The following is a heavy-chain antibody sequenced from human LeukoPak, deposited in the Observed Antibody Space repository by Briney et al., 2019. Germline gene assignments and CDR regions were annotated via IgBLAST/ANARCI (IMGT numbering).Heavy chain of an antibody. V-gene: IGHV3-23*01. CDR1: GFTFSSYA. D-gene: IGHD6-19*01. CDR3: AKEEQWLPRWDY. Sequence: GGSLRLSCAASGFTFSSYAMSWVRPAPGKGLEWVSAITGSGGDTFYADSVKGRFTISRDNSKNTLYLQMNSLRAEDTAVYYCAKEEQWLPRWDYWGQGTQVTVSS. CDR2: ITGSGGDT. J-gene: IGHJ4*02.